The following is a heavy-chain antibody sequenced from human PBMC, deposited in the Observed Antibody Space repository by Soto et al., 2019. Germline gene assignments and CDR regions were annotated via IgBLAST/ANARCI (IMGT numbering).Heavy chain of an antibody. Sequence: QVQLVQSGDEVRKPGSSVKVSCKASGYIFVNYGSAWVRQAPGQGLEWMGWIRPYSGNTHYASTVQGRLTMTTDTSTSTAYMDLGSLTSDDTAVYYCAMLDNYVTPTPQDVWGQGTTVTVSS. CDR2: IRPYSGNT. V-gene: IGHV1-18*01. D-gene: IGHD3-16*01. CDR1: GYIFVNYG. J-gene: IGHJ6*02. CDR3: AMLDNYVTPTPQDV.